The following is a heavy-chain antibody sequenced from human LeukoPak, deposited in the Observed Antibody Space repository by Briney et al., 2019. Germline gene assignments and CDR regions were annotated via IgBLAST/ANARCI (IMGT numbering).Heavy chain of an antibody. D-gene: IGHD1-26*01. Sequence: GGSLRLSCAASGFTFSSYNMNWVRQAPGKGLEWVSYISSSSSTIYYADSVKGRFAVSRDNAKNTLYLQMNSLRVEDTALYYCARVIGWDEPFDLWGQGTMVTVSS. V-gene: IGHV3-48*04. J-gene: IGHJ3*01. CDR1: GFTFSSYN. CDR3: ARVIGWDEPFDL. CDR2: ISSSSSTI.